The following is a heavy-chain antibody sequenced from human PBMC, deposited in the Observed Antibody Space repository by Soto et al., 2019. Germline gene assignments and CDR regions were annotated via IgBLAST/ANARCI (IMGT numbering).Heavy chain of an antibody. CDR3: ARDTKDKSFDY. CDR2: IIPILGIA. CDR1: GGTFSSYT. V-gene: IGHV1-69*04. J-gene: IGHJ4*02. Sequence: GASVKVSCKASGGTFSSYTISWVRQAPGQGLEWMGRIIPILGIANYAQKFQGRVTITADKSTSTAYMELSSLRSEDTAVYYCARDTKDKSFDYWGQGTLVTVSS. D-gene: IGHD1-1*01.